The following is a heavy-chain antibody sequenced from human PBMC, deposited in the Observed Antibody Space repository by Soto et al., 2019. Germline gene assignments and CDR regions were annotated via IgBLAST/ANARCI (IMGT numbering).Heavy chain of an antibody. CDR1: GFTFSMSA. J-gene: IGHJ4*02. CDR2: TGLNGRTT. Sequence: EVKILESGGGLVQPGGSLRLSCAASGFTFSMSAMSWVRQAPGKGLEWVSTTGLNGRTTYYADSVKGRFTVSRDNSKNTLDLQMNSLRAEDTAVYYCATVHGTSRSFDYWGQGTLVTVSS. CDR3: ATVHGTSRSFDY. D-gene: IGHD6-13*01. V-gene: IGHV3-23*01.